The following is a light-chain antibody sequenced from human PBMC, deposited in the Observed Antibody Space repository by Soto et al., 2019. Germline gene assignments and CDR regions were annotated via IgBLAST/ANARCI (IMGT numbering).Light chain of an antibody. Sequence: IQMTQYPSNLSASVGDRVTITCRASQSISSWLAWYQQKPGKAPKLLIYKASSLESGVPSRFSGSGSGTEFTLTISCLQPDDFATYYCQQYNSHPWTFGHGTKV. V-gene: IGKV1-5*03. J-gene: IGKJ1*01. CDR1: QSISSW. CDR3: QQYNSHPWT. CDR2: KAS.